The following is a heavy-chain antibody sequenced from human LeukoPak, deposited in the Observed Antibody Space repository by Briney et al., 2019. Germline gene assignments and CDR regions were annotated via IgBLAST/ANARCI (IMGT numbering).Heavy chain of an antibody. D-gene: IGHD5-12*01. Sequence: PGGSLRLSCAASGFTFSSYSMNWVRQPPGKGLEWIGEINHSGSTNYNPSLKSRVTISVDTSKNQFSLKLSSVTAADTAVYYCARGTYSGHRTNYYYYGMDVWGQGTTVTVSS. V-gene: IGHV4-34*01. CDR2: INHSGST. CDR1: GFTFSSYS. J-gene: IGHJ6*02. CDR3: ARGTYSGHRTNYYYYGMDV.